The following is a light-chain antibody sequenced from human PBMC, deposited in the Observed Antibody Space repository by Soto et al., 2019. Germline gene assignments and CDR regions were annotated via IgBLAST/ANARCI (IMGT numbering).Light chain of an antibody. CDR2: HAS. CDR1: QSISSW. Sequence: DIQMTQSPSTLSASVGDRATITCRASQSISSWLAWYQQKPGKVPKLLIYHASSLESGVPSRFSGSGSGTEFTLIISGLQPEDSATYYCQQYNSYRAFGQGTKVDI. CDR3: QQYNSYRA. J-gene: IGKJ1*01. V-gene: IGKV1-5*01.